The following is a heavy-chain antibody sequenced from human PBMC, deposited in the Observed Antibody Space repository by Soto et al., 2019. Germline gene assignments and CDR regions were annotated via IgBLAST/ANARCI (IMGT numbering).Heavy chain of an antibody. J-gene: IGHJ4*02. CDR1: GFTFSSHG. V-gene: IGHV3-30*03. D-gene: IGHD6-19*01. CDR2: VSYDGINK. CDR3: AREQGYGWYRVADY. Sequence: QVQLVESGGGVVQPGGSLTLSCAAAGFTFSSHGMHWVRLAPGRGLEWVAVVSYDGINKHYGDSVKGRFTISRDNSKNTVSLQMNSLRVADTAVYYCAREQGYGWYRVADYWGQGTLVTVSS.